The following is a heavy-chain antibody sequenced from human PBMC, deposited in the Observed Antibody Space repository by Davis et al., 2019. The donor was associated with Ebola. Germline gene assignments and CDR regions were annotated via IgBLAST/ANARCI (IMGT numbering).Heavy chain of an antibody. Sequence: AASVKVSCKASGGTFSSYAISWVRQAPGQGLEWMGWINPNSGGTNYAQKFQGWVTMTRDTSISTAYMELSRLRSDDTAVYYCARGGYCSGGSCYRWFDPWGQGTLVTVSS. J-gene: IGHJ5*02. CDR1: GGTFSSYA. CDR3: ARGGYCSGGSCYRWFDP. CDR2: INPNSGGT. V-gene: IGHV1-2*04. D-gene: IGHD2-15*01.